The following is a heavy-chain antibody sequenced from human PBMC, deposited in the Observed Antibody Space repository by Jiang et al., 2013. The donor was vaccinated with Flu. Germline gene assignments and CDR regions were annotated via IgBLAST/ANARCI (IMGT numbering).Heavy chain of an antibody. CDR2: ISVYNSNT. J-gene: IGHJ3*02. CDR3: ASPAGKYSRGAFDI. D-gene: IGHD5-18*01. V-gene: IGHV1-18*01. Sequence: GAEVKKPGASVKVSCKASGYTFTSYGITWVRQAPGQGLEWMGWISVYNSNTIFAQNFQGRVTMTTNTSTSTAYMELRGLRSDDTAIYYCASPAGKYSRGAFDIWGQGTMVTVSS. CDR1: GYTFTSYG.